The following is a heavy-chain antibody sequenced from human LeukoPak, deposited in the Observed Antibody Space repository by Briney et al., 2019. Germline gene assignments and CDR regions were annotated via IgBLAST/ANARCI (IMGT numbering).Heavy chain of an antibody. V-gene: IGHV1-2*02. CDR2: INPNSGGT. Sequence: ASVKVSCKASGYTFTGYYMHWVRQAPGQGLEWMGWINPNSGGTNYAQKFQGRVTMTRDTSISTAYMEVSRLTSDNTAVFYCAREGSGYPYWGQGTLVTVSS. J-gene: IGHJ4*02. D-gene: IGHD5-12*01. CDR3: AREGSGYPY. CDR1: GYTFTGYY.